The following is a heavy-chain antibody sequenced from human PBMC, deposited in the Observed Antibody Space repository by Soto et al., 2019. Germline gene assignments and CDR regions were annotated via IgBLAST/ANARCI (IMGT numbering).Heavy chain of an antibody. J-gene: IGHJ5*02. CDR3: ARAEYDFWSGQGWFDP. CDR1: GFTFSSYA. V-gene: IGHV3-30-3*01. Sequence: QVQLVESGGGVVQPGRSLRLSCAASGFTFSSYAMHWVRQAPGKGLEWVAVISYDGSNKYYADSVKGRFTISRDNSKNTLYLQMNSLRAEDTAVYYCARAEYDFWSGQGWFDPWGQGTLVTVSS. CDR2: ISYDGSNK. D-gene: IGHD3-3*01.